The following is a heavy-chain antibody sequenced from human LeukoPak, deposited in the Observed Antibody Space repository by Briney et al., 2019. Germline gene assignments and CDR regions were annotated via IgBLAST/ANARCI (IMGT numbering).Heavy chain of an antibody. D-gene: IGHD5-24*01. Sequence: GGSLRLSCAASGFTFSSYEMNWVRQAPGKGLEWVSYISSSGSTIYYADSVEGRFTISRDNAKNSLYLQMNSLRAEDTAVYYCARDGWLQFPAGDNAFDIWGQGTMVTVSS. CDR1: GFTFSSYE. J-gene: IGHJ3*02. CDR2: ISSSGSTI. V-gene: IGHV3-48*03. CDR3: ARDGWLQFPAGDNAFDI.